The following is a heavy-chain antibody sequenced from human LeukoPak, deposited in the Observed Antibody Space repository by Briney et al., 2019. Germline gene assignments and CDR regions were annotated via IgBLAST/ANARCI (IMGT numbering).Heavy chain of an antibody. CDR2: ISSSSSYI. CDR3: AREGGVRGMDV. CDR1: GFTFSSYS. Sequence: GGSLRLSCAASGFTFSSYSMNWVRQAPRKGLEWVSSISSSSSYIYYADSVKGRFTISRDNAKNSLYLRMNSLRAEDTAVYYCAREGGVRGMDVWGQGTTVTVSS. J-gene: IGHJ6*02. V-gene: IGHV3-21*01. D-gene: IGHD3-10*01.